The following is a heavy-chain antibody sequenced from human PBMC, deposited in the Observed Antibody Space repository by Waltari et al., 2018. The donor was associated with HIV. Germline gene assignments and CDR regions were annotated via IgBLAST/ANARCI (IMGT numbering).Heavy chain of an antibody. Sequence: EVHLVQSGAEVKKPGRSLKISCKASGYKFTSHWVAWVRQMPGKGREWVGVIGPGDSETRYSRAFQGQITISADRSSSTTYLQWRGLKVSDTAIYYCARASLRHDYGDYPAAPGGKYFDFWGQGTPVTVSS. CDR3: ARASLRHDYGDYPAAPGGKYFDF. CDR1: GYKFTSHW. J-gene: IGHJ4*02. CDR2: IGPGDSET. V-gene: IGHV5-51*03. D-gene: IGHD4-17*01.